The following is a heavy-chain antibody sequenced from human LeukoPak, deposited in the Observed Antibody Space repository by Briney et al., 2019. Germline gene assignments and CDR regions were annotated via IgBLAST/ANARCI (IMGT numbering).Heavy chain of an antibody. CDR2: INPNSGGT. V-gene: IGHV1-2*06. J-gene: IGHJ4*02. Sequence: ASVKVSCKASGYTFTGYYMHWVRQAPGQGLEWMGRINPNSGGTNYAQKFQGRVAMTRDTSISTAYMELSRLRSDDTAVYYCARPADITMIVVASRGVDYWGQGTLSPSPQ. D-gene: IGHD3-22*01. CDR3: ARPADITMIVVASRGVDY. CDR1: GYTFTGYY.